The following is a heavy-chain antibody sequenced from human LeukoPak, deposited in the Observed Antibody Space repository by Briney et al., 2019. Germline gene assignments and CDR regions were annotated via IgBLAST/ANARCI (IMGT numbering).Heavy chain of an antibody. V-gene: IGHV1-2*02. CDR3: ARKPPYYDSSGYLIRAFDI. D-gene: IGHD3-22*01. CDR1: GYTFTGYY. CDR2: INPNSGGT. J-gene: IGHJ3*02. Sequence: SVKVSCKASGYTFTGYYMHWVRQAPGQGLEWMGWINPNSGGTNYAQKFQGRVTMTRDTSISTAYMELSRLRSDDTAVYYCARKPPYYDSSGYLIRAFDIWGQGTMVTVSS.